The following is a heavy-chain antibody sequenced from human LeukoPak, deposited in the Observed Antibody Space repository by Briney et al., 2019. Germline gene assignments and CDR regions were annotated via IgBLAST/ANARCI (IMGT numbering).Heavy chain of an antibody. V-gene: IGHV3-9*03. CDR2: ISWNSGSI. CDR3: AKGSSGWYYYFDY. CDR1: GFTFDDYA. J-gene: IGHJ4*02. Sequence: PGRSLRLSCAASGFTFDDYAMHWVRQAPGKGLEWVSGISWNSGSIGYADSVKGRFTISRDNAKNSLYLQMNSLKAEDMALYYCAKGSSGWYYYFDYWGQGTLVTVSS. D-gene: IGHD6-19*01.